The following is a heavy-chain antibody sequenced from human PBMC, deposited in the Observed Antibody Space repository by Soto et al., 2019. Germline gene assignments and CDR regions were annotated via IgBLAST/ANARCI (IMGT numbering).Heavy chain of an antibody. CDR1: GGSISSGDYY. Sequence: QVQLQESGPGLVKPSQTLSLTCTVSGGSISSGDYYWSWIRQPPGKGLEWIGYIYYSGSTYYNPSLKSRVTISVDTSKNQFSLKLSSVTAADTAVYYCARDRSYCSGGNCRYGMDVWGQGTTVTVSS. J-gene: IGHJ6*02. V-gene: IGHV4-30-4*01. CDR2: IYYSGST. D-gene: IGHD2-15*01. CDR3: ARDRSYCSGGNCRYGMDV.